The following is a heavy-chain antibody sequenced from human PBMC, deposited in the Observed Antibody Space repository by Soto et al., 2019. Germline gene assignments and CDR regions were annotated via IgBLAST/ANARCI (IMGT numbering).Heavy chain of an antibody. D-gene: IGHD6-6*01. CDR2: ISSSGSTI. CDR3: ARVDSSSGYYYYGMDV. V-gene: IGHV3-48*03. CDR1: GFTFSSYE. Sequence: LRLSCAASGFTFSSYEMNWVRQAPGKGLEWVSYISSSGSTIYYADSVKGRFTISRDNAKNSLYLQMNSLRAEDTAVYYCARVDSSSGYYYYGMDVWGQGTTVTVYS. J-gene: IGHJ6*02.